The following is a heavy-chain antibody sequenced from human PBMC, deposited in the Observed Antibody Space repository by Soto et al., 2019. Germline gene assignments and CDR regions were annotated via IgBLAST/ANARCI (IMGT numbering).Heavy chain of an antibody. CDR1: GGSISSSSHY. Sequence: QLQLQESGPGLMKPSETLSLTCTVSGGSISSSSHYWGWIRQPPGKGLEWIGSIYYSGSTYYNPSFKSRVTISVDTSKNQFSLKLSSVTAADTAVFYCASHSYYYESRAYYWQWGQGTMVTVSA. CDR3: ASHSYYYESRAYYWQ. J-gene: IGHJ3*01. D-gene: IGHD3-22*01. V-gene: IGHV4-39*01. CDR2: IYYSGST.